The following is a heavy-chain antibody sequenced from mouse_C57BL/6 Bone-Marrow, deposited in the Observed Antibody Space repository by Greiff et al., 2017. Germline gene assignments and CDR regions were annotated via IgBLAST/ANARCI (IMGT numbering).Heavy chain of an antibody. CDR2: ISYDGSN. D-gene: IGHD4-1*02. CDR3: ARGRSTGNWYFDV. V-gene: IGHV3-6*01. J-gene: IGHJ1*03. Sequence: EVQLQESGPGLVKPSQSLSLTCSVTGYSITSGYYWNWIRQFPGNKLEWMGYISYDGSNNYNPSLKNRISITRDTSKNQFFLKLNSVTTEDTATYYCARGRSTGNWYFDVWGTGTTVTVSS. CDR1: GYSITSGYY.